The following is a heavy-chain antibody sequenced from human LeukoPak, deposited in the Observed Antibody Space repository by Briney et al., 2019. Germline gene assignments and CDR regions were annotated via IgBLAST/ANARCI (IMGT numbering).Heavy chain of an antibody. CDR1: GFTFSDYY. CDR2: ITSSSSDT. CDR3: ARDYDILTGYFRGGFDY. D-gene: IGHD3-9*01. V-gene: IGHV3-11*05. Sequence: GGSLRLSCAASGFTFSDYYMSWIRQAPGKGLEWISYITSSSSDTNYADSVKGRFTISRDNAKKSLYLQMNSLRAEDTAVYYCARDYDILTGYFRGGFDYSGQGTLVTVSS. J-gene: IGHJ4*02.